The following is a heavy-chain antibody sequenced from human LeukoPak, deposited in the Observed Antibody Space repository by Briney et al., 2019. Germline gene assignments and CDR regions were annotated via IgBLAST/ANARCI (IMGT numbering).Heavy chain of an antibody. CDR2: MSSSSSVI. J-gene: IGHJ6*02. D-gene: IGHD3-10*01. CDR3: ARGGTMLRGVISGMDV. Sequence: QPGGSLRLSCAVSGFTFSSYSMNWVRQAPGKGLEWVSYMSSSSSVIYYADSVKGRFTISRDNAKNSLYLQMNSLRAEDTAVYYCARGGTMLRGVISGMDVWGQGTTVTVSS. CDR1: GFTFSSYS. V-gene: IGHV3-48*04.